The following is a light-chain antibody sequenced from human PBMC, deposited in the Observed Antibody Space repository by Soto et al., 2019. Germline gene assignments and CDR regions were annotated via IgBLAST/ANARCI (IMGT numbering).Light chain of an antibody. V-gene: IGKV3-15*01. Sequence: EIVLTQSPATLSLSPGGRATLSCRASQSVSLSLAWYQQKPGQAPRLLIYDASRRASGIPARFSGSGSGTEFTLTISSLQSEDFAVYYCQQNNNWPLTFGRGTKVDIK. CDR2: DAS. J-gene: IGKJ4*01. CDR1: QSVSLS. CDR3: QQNNNWPLT.